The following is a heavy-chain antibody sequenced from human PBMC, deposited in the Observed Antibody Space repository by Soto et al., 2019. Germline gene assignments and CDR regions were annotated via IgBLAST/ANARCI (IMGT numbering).Heavy chain of an antibody. V-gene: IGHV1-69*18. D-gene: IGHD3-10*01. CDR1: GDTCSGYP. J-gene: IGHJ4*02. CDR2: IIPVFGTT. Sequence: QVQFVQSGAELKKPGSAVKVSCKASGDTCSGYPINCVRQAPGEGLEWMGRIIPVFGTTNDAQRFEGRVTFTADESTNTAYMELRGLLSEDTAVYYCARDGGFGELKYWGPGTLVTVSS. CDR3: ARDGGFGELKY.